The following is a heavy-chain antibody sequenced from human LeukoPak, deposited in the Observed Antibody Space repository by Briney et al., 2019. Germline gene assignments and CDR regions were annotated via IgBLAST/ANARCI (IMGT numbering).Heavy chain of an antibody. V-gene: IGHV4-39*07. CDR1: GGSISSSSYY. CDR3: ARGRERLRFLEWLPDTDFDY. J-gene: IGHJ4*02. CDR2: IYYSGST. D-gene: IGHD3-3*01. Sequence: PSETLSLTCTVSGGSISSSSYYWGWIRQPPGKGLEWIGSIYYSGSTYYNPSLKSRVTISVDTSKIQFSLKLSSVTAADTAVYYCARGRERLRFLEWLPDTDFDYWGQGTLVTVSS.